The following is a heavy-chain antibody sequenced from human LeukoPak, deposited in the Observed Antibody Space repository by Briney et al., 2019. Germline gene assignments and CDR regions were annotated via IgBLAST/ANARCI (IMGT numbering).Heavy chain of an antibody. CDR2: INSDGSST. Sequence: GGSLRLSCAASGFTFSSYWMHWVRQAPGKGLVWVSRINSDGSSTSYADSVKGRFTISRDNAKNTLYLQINSLRAEETAVYYCSRENDYGDYFDYWGQGTLVTVSS. CDR3: SRENDYGDYFDY. D-gene: IGHD4-17*01. CDR1: GFTFSSYW. V-gene: IGHV3-74*01. J-gene: IGHJ4*02.